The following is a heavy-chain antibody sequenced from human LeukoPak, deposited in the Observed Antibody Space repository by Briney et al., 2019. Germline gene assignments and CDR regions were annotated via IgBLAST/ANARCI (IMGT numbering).Heavy chain of an antibody. V-gene: IGHV1-2*02. CDR1: GYTFTGYY. CDR2: INPNSGGT. Sequence: ASVKVSCKASGYTFTGYYMHWVRQAPGQGLEWMGWINPNSGGTNYAQKFQGRVTMTRDTFISTAYMELSRLRSDDTAVYYCARDQDSSGWYPLDYWGQGTLVTVSS. CDR3: ARDQDSSGWYPLDY. J-gene: IGHJ4*02. D-gene: IGHD6-19*01.